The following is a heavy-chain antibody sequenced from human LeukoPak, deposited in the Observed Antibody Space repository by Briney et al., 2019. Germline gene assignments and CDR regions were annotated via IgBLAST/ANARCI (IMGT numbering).Heavy chain of an antibody. CDR2: ISEDGTTT. Sequence: GGSLRLSCAPSGFTFHLYYIHWVRHAPGKGLECLSRISEDGTTTNYADSVKGRVTISRDNARNTLYLQMSSLRVDDTAIYYCARDSRYFSGSGSYQTFWFDPWGQGTLVTVSS. J-gene: IGHJ5*02. V-gene: IGHV3-74*01. CDR3: ARDSRYFSGSGSYQTFWFDP. CDR1: GFTFHLYY. D-gene: IGHD3-10*01.